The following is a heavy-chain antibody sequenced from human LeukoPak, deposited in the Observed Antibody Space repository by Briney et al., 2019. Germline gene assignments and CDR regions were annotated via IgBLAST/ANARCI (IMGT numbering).Heavy chain of an antibody. CDR2: ISDDGSNK. CDR3: ANAAGTWLANFDH. Sequence: GGSLRLSCAASGFTFSSYGMHWVRQAPGKGLEWVAIISDDGSNKYYADSVKGRFAISRDNSKNTLYLQMNSLRGEDTAIYYCANAAGTWLANFDHWGQGTLVTVSS. CDR1: GFTFSSYG. D-gene: IGHD6-19*01. V-gene: IGHV3-30*18. J-gene: IGHJ4*02.